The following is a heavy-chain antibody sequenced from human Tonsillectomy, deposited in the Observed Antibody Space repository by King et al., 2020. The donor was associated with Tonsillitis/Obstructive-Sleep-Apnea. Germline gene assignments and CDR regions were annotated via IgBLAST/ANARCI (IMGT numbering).Heavy chain of an antibody. Sequence: VQLVESGGGLVKPGGSLRLSCAASGFTFSSYSMNWVRQAPGKGLEWVSSISSSSSYIYYADSVKGRFTISRDNAKNSLYLQMNSLRAVDTAVYYCAREPVGFGANPPFDYWGQGTLVTVSS. CDR3: AREPVGFGANPPFDY. CDR1: GFTFSSYS. V-gene: IGHV3-21*01. CDR2: ISSSSSYI. J-gene: IGHJ4*02. D-gene: IGHD3-10*01.